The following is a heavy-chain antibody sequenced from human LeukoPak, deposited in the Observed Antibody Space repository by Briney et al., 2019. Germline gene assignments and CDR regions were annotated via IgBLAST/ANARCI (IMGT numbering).Heavy chain of an antibody. CDR2: IHHSGST. CDR3: ARLNSYFDY. V-gene: IGHV4-34*01. D-gene: IGHD2/OR15-2a*01. J-gene: IGHJ4*02. CDR1: GGSFSGYY. Sequence: SETLSLTCAVYGGSFSGYYWSWIRQPPGKGLEWIGEIHHSGSTYYNPSLKSRVTISVDTSKNQFSLKLSSVTAADTAVYYCARLNSYFDYWGQGTLVTVSS.